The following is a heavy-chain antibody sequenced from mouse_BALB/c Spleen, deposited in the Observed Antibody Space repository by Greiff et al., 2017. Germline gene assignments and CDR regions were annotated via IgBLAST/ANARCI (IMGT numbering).Heavy chain of an antibody. J-gene: IGHJ4*01. CDR3: ARRGYGAMDY. CDR2: INPGSGGT. V-gene: IGHV1-54*01. D-gene: IGHD3-2*02. CDR1: GYAFTNYL. Sequence: VQGVESGAELVRPGTSVKVSCKASGYAFTNYLIEWVKQRPGQGLEWIGVINPGSGGTNYNEKFKGKATLTADKSSSTAYMQLSSLTSDDSAVYFCARRGYGAMDYWGQGTSVTVSS.